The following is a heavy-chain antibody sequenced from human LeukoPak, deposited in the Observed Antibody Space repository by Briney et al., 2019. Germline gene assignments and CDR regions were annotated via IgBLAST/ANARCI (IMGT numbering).Heavy chain of an antibody. Sequence: ASVTVSCKASGYTFTSYGISWVRQAPGQGLEWMGWISAYNGNTNYAQKLQGRVTMTTDTSTSTAYMELRSLRSDDTAVYYCARDGLGRRSFLVLMVYGMDVWGQGTTVTVSS. CDR2: ISAYNGNT. CDR1: GYTFTSYG. D-gene: IGHD2-8*01. CDR3: ARDGLGRRSFLVLMVYGMDV. V-gene: IGHV1-18*01. J-gene: IGHJ6*02.